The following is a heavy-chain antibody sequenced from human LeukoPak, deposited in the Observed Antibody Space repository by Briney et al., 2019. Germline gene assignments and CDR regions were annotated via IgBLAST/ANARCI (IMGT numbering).Heavy chain of an antibody. CDR3: ARDSQLAGENFDY. CDR1: GGSISSSSYY. J-gene: IGHJ4*02. CDR2: IYYSGST. V-gene: IGHV4-39*07. Sequence: SETLSLTCTISGGSISSSSYYWGWIRQPPGKGLEWIGSIYYSGSTYYNPSLKSRVTISVDTSKNQFSLKLSSVTAADTAVYYCARDSQLAGENFDYWGQGTLVTVSS. D-gene: IGHD6-19*01.